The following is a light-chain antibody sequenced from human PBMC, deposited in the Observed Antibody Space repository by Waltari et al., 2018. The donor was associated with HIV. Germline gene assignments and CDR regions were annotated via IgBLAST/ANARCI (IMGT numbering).Light chain of an antibody. V-gene: IGLV8-61*01. J-gene: IGLJ3*02. CDR2: STN. CDR1: SGSVSSSSY. CDR3: VLYMGSGIWV. Sequence: QTVVTQEPSVSVSPGGTVTRTWDLSSGSVSSSSYPSWYQQTPGQAPRTLIYSTNTRSSGVPDRFSGSILGNKAALTITGAQADDESDYYCVLYMGSGIWVFGGGTKLTVL.